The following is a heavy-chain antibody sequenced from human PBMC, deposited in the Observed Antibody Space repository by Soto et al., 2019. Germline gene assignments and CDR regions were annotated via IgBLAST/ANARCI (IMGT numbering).Heavy chain of an antibody. D-gene: IGHD2-2*01. J-gene: IGHJ5*02. CDR2: INPSGGRT. V-gene: IGHV1-46*01. Sequence: ASVKVSCKASGYTFTSYYMHSVRQAPGQGLEWTGIINPSGGRTSYAQKFKGRVTMTTDTSTTTAHMELRSLRSDATAVYYCARGVPGAEAWFGPWGQGTLFTVSS. CDR1: GYTFTSYY. CDR3: ARGVPGAEAWFGP.